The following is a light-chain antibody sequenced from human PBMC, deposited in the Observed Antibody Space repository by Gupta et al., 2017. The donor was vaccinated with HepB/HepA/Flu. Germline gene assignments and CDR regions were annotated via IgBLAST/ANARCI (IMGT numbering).Light chain of an antibody. CDR1: TSNIGRNS. Sequence: QSVLTQPPSASGTPGQRVTISCSGGTSNIGRNSVYWYQQFPGSAPHLLIYRDDQRPSGVPERFSGSKSGTSASLAISGLRAGDEAHYYCVAWDDTLSGAVFGGGTKLTVL. V-gene: IGLV1-47*01. J-gene: IGLJ2*01. CDR2: RDD. CDR3: VAWDDTLSGAV.